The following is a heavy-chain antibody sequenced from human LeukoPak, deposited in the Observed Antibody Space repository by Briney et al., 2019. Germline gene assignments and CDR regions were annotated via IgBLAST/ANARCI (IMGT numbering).Heavy chain of an antibody. CDR1: GGSISSYY. D-gene: IGHD3-3*01. V-gene: IGHV4-59*08. CDR3: ARHGGSGSFDY. J-gene: IGHJ4*02. CDR2: SYYSGST. Sequence: SETLSHTRTVSGGSISSYYWSWIRPPPGGGGEWIGYSYYSGSTTPPPSLKSRVTISVDTSKNQFSLRLRSVTAADTAVYYCARHGGSGSFDYWGQGTLVTVSS.